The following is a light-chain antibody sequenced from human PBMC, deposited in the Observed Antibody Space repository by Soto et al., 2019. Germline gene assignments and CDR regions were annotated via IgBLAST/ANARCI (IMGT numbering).Light chain of an antibody. Sequence: QSVLTQPPSVSGAPGQRVTISCSGSSSNIGAGYDVHWYQQLPGTDPKLLIYSNTNRPSGVPDRFSGSKSGTSASLAITGLQAEDEADYYCQSYDSSLSGYVFGTGTKVTVL. V-gene: IGLV1-40*01. J-gene: IGLJ1*01. CDR2: SNT. CDR3: QSYDSSLSGYV. CDR1: SSNIGAGYD.